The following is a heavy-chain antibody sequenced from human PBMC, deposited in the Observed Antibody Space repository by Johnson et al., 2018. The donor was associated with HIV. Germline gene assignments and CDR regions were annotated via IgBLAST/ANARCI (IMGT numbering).Heavy chain of an antibody. CDR3: AKVRSGWSTGAFDI. CDR2: ISHDGRNE. CDR1: GFTFTNYG. Sequence: QMLLVESGGGVVQPGRSLRLSCAASGFTFTNYGMHWVRQAPGKGLEWVAVISHDGRNEYYTESVGGRFTISRDNSKNTLYLQMNSLRAEDTAVYYCAKVRSGWSTGAFDIWGQGTMVTVSS. D-gene: IGHD6-19*01. V-gene: IGHV3-30*18. J-gene: IGHJ3*02.